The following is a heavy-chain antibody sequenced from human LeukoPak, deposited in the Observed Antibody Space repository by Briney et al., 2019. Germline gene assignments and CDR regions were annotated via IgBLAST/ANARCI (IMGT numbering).Heavy chain of an antibody. CDR3: AKGGIAAVGY. V-gene: IGHV3-23*01. CDR2: ISGSGGST. Sequence: GGSLGLSCAASGFTFSSYAMSWVRQAPGKGLEWVSAISGSGGSTYYADSVKGRFTISRDNSKNTLYLQMNSLRAEDTAVNYCAKGGIAAVGYWGQGTLVTVSS. J-gene: IGHJ4*02. D-gene: IGHD6-13*01. CDR1: GFTFSSYA.